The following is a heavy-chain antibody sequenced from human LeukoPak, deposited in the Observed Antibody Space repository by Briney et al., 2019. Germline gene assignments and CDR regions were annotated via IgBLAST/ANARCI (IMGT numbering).Heavy chain of an antibody. J-gene: IGHJ4*02. D-gene: IGHD3-3*01. V-gene: IGHV3-53*01. CDR1: GFTVSSNY. Sequence: GGSLRLSCAASGFTVSSNYMSWVRQAPGKGLEWVSVIYSGGSTYYADSVKGRFTISRDNSKNTLYLQMNSLRAEDTAVYYCAKDVYRAYYDFWSGYYRGFYFDYWGQGTLVTVSS. CDR3: AKDVYRAYYDFWSGYYRGFYFDY. CDR2: IYSGGST.